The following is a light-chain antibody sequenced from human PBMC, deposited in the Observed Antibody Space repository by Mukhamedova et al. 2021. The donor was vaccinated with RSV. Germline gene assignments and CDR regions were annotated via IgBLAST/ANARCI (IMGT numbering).Light chain of an antibody. CDR2: DVD. V-gene: IGLV2-8*01. CDR3: SSYAFGDTHV. J-gene: IGLJ1*01. Sequence: MIYDVDKRPSGVPDRFSGSKSGNTASLTVSGLQADDDAEYYCSSYAFGDTHVFGTGTKVTVL.